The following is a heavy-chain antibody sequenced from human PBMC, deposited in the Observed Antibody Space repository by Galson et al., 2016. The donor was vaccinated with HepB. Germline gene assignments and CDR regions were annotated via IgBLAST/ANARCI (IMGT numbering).Heavy chain of an antibody. CDR3: ERDRTTLIDY. CDR1: GFTFSSYS. CDR2: ITSSSGTI. D-gene: IGHD4-11*01. Sequence: SLRLSCAASGFTFSSYSMNWVRQAPGKGLEWLSYITSSSGTIYYADSVKGRFTISRDNAKRSLYLQMKSLRDEETAVYYCERDRTTLIDYWGQGTLVTVSS. V-gene: IGHV3-48*02. J-gene: IGHJ4*02.